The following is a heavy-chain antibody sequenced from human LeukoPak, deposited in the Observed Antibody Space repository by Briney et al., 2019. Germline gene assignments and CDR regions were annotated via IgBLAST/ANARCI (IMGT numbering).Heavy chain of an antibody. D-gene: IGHD4-17*01. Sequence: GGSLRLSCAASGFTFSSYAMSWVRQAPGKGLEWVSAISGSGGSTYYADSVKGRFTISRDNSKNTLYLQMNSLRAEDTAVYYCARDVVGDYGENYFDYWGQGTLVTVSS. CDR2: ISGSGGST. CDR3: ARDVVGDYGENYFDY. CDR1: GFTFSSYA. V-gene: IGHV3-23*01. J-gene: IGHJ4*02.